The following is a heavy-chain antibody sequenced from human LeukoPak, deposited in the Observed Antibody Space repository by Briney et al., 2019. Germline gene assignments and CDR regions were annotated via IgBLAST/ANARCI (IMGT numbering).Heavy chain of an antibody. Sequence: PSETLSLTCAVYGGSFSGYYWSWIRQPPGKGLEWIGEINHSGSTNYNPSLKGRVTISVDTSKNQFSLKLSSVTAADTAVYYCARHVSRLLFSGLGFDYWGQGTLVTVSS. D-gene: IGHD2-21*02. J-gene: IGHJ4*02. CDR1: GGSFSGYY. CDR3: ARHVSRLLFSGLGFDY. CDR2: INHSGST. V-gene: IGHV4-34*01.